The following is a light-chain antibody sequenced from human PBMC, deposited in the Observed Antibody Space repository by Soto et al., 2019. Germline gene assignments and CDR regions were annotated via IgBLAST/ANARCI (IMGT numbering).Light chain of an antibody. CDR1: QSVGTW. V-gene: IGKV1-5*01. CDR3: QQYNSYSPWT. CDR2: DAS. Sequence: DIQMTQSPSTLSASVGDRITISCRASQSVGTWVAWYQQKPGKAPNVLIYDASSLESGVPSRFSGSGSGTEFTLTISSLQPDDFATYYCQQYNSYSPWTFGQGTKVDIK. J-gene: IGKJ1*01.